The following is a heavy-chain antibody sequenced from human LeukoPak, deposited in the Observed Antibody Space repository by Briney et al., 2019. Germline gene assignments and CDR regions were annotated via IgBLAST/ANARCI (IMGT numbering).Heavy chain of an antibody. V-gene: IGHV1-18*01. CDR2: ISAYNGNT. D-gene: IGHD2-15*01. CDR3: ARGGVVVAADQSINWFDP. CDR1: GYTFTSYG. Sequence: ASVKVSCKASGYTFTSYGISWVRQAPGQGLECMGWISAYNGNTNYAQKLQGRVTMTTDTSTSTAYMELRSLRSDDTAVYYCARGGVVVAADQSINWFDPWGQGTLVTVSS. J-gene: IGHJ5*02.